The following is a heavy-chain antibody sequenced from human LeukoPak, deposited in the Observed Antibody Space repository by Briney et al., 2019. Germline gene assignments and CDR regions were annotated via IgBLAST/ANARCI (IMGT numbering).Heavy chain of an antibody. D-gene: IGHD3-10*01. CDR1: GGSFSGYY. Sequence: SETLSLTCAVYGGSFSGYYWSWIRQPPGKGLEWIGEINHSGSTNYNPSLKSRVTISVDTPKNHFSLTLSSVTAADTAMYYCARSDGYGLVGIWGQGTMVTVSS. J-gene: IGHJ3*02. CDR2: INHSGST. V-gene: IGHV4-34*01. CDR3: ARSDGYGLVGI.